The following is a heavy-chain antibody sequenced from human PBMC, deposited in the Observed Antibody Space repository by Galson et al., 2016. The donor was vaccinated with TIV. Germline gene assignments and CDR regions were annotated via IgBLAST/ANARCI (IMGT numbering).Heavy chain of an antibody. CDR1: GGTFNIYA. CDR2: ILPIFGAA. V-gene: IGHV1-69*01. J-gene: IGHJ6*03. D-gene: IGHD6-19*01. Sequence: QSGAEVKQPGESLKISCKASGGTFNIYAISWVRQAPGQGLGWMGGILPIFGAATYAQKFQGRVTITADESTNTAYMELSSLKSDDTAMYYCARPSSSCRGCAYYYYMDVWGKGTTVTVSS. CDR3: ARPSSSCRGCAYYYYMDV.